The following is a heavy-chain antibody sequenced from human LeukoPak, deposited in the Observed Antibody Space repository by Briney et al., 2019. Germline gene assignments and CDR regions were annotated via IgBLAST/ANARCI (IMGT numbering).Heavy chain of an antibody. CDR1: GLTFSSYA. CDR2: ISSNGGST. CDR3: ARDGITVGHYYMDV. Sequence: GGSLRLSCAASGLTFSSYAMHWVRQAPGKGLEYVSAISSNGGSTYYANSVKGRFTISRDNSKNTLYLQMGSLRAEDMAVYYCARDGITVGHYYMDVWGKGTTVTVSS. J-gene: IGHJ6*03. D-gene: IGHD1-14*01. V-gene: IGHV3-64*01.